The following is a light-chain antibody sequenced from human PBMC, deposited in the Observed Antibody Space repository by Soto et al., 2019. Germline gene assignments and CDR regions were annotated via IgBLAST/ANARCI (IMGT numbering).Light chain of an antibody. V-gene: IGLV4-69*02. CDR1: SRHHSYA. Sequence: QPVLTQSPSASASLGASVKLTCTLSSRHHSYAIAWHQQQPEKGPRYLMKLNSDGRHSKGDGIPDRFSGSSSGAERYLTISSLQSEDEADYYCQTWDTGIRVFGGGTQLTVL. CDR2: LNSDGRH. J-gene: IGLJ3*02. CDR3: QTWDTGIRV.